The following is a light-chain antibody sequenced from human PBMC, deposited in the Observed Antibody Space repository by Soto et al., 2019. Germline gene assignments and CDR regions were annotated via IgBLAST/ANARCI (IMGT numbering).Light chain of an antibody. CDR3: QQYYDWPLT. CDR1: QNIVNN. Sequence: EIVMTQSPATLSVSPGERATLSCRASQNIVNNLAWYQQKPGQGPWLLIYGASTRAIGVPARFSGSGSGTEFTLTFSSLQSEDFALYYCQQYYDWPLTFGPGTKLDLK. J-gene: IGKJ3*01. V-gene: IGKV3-15*01. CDR2: GAS.